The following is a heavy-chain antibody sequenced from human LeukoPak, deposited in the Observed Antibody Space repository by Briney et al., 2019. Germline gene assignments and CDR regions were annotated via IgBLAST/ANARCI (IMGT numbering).Heavy chain of an antibody. Sequence: GESLKISCKTSGYIFTRYWIGWVRQMPGKGLEWMGIIYPGDSDTLYSPSFEGRVTISVDKSINTAFLQWSSLKASDTALYYCAGQTDCNNCYNYWGQGTLVTVSS. CDR2: IYPGDSDT. V-gene: IGHV5-51*01. CDR1: GYIFTRYW. J-gene: IGHJ4*02. D-gene: IGHD2-21*01. CDR3: AGQTDCNNCYNY.